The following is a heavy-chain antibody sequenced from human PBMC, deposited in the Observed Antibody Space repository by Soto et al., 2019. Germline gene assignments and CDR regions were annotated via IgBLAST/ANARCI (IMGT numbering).Heavy chain of an antibody. CDR3: ARVPLGSSWIFDY. V-gene: IGHV4-30-4*01. CDR2: IYYSGST. Sequence: SETLSLTCTVSGGSISSGDYYWSWIRQPPGKGLEWIGYIYYSGSTYYNPSLMSRVTISVDTSKNQLSLKLSSVTAADTAVYYCARVPLGSSWIFDYWGQGTLVTVSS. CDR1: GGSISSGDYY. J-gene: IGHJ4*02. D-gene: IGHD6-13*01.